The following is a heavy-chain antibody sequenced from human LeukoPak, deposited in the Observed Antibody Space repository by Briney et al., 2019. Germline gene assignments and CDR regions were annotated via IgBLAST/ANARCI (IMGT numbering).Heavy chain of an antibody. J-gene: IGHJ4*02. CDR2: IWYDGSNK. V-gene: IGHV3-33*01. D-gene: IGHD1-14*01. Sequence: GMSLRLSCAASGFTFTTYGMHWVRKAPGKGLEWVAIIWYDGSNKYYADSVRGRFTISRDNSKNTLYLQMNSLRVEDTAMYYCAGGEPYVYWGQGTLVTVSS. CDR3: AGGEPYVY. CDR1: GFTFTTYG.